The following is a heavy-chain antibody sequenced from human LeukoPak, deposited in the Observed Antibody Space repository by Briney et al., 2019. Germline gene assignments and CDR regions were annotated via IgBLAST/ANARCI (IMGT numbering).Heavy chain of an antibody. D-gene: IGHD6-19*01. J-gene: IGHJ4*02. Sequence: PSETLSLTCTVSRGSISGYYWGWIRQPPGKGLEWIGSIYHSGSTYYNPSLKSRVTISVDTSKNQFSLKLSSVTAADTAVYYCARLGQWLVLYWGQGTLVTVSS. CDR3: ARLGQWLVLY. CDR1: RGSISGYY. V-gene: IGHV4-38-2*02. CDR2: IYHSGST.